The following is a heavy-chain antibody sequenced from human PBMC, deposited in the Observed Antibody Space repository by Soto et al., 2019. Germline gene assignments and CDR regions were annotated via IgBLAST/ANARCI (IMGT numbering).Heavy chain of an antibody. Sequence: PGGSLRLSCTASGFTFSSYAMSWVRQAPGKGLEWVSAISGSGGSTYYAVSVKGRFTISRDNSKNTLYLQMNSLRAEDTAVYYCATQSSGLDYWGQGTLVTVSS. CDR2: ISGSGGST. D-gene: IGHD3-22*01. V-gene: IGHV3-23*01. J-gene: IGHJ4*02. CDR3: ATQSSGLDY. CDR1: GFTFSSYA.